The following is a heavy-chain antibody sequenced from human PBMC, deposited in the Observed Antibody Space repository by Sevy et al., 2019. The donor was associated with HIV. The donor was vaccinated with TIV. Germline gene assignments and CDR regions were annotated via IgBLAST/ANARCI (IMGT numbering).Heavy chain of an antibody. CDR3: ARESIGSVGDFDY. CDR2: IYSSGST. CDR1: GDFINLYF. Sequence: SETLSLTCTVSGDFINLYFWSWIRQPPGKGLEWIGYIYSSGSTNYNPSLKSRVTISLGTSKDQFSLKLSSETAADTAVYYCARESIGSVGDFDYWGQGTPVTVSS. D-gene: IGHD2-21*01. V-gene: IGHV4-59*01. J-gene: IGHJ4*02.